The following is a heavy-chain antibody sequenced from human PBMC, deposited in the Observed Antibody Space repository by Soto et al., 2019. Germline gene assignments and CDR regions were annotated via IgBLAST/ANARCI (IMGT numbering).Heavy chain of an antibody. V-gene: IGHV1-18*04. J-gene: IGHJ5*02. Sequence: QVQLVQSGAEERKSGASVKVACKASGYIFTSYGISWVRQAPGQGLEWMGWINPYSGNTNYAQKLQGRVTMTTDTSTSTAYMELRNLRSDDTAIYYCGKKYYSDSRGTGDIDPWGQGTLVTVSS. D-gene: IGHD3-22*01. CDR2: INPYSGNT. CDR3: GKKYYSDSRGTGDIDP. CDR1: GYIFTSYG.